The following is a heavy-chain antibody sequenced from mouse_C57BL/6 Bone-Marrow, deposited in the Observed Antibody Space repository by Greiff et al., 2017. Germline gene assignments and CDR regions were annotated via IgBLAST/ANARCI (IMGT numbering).Heavy chain of an antibody. D-gene: IGHD1-1*01. CDR3: ARCLLLRYGDY. CDR2: INPNNGGT. CDR1: GYTFTDYY. J-gene: IGHJ2*01. Sequence: EVQLQQSGPELVKPGASVKISCKASGYTFTDYYMNWVKQSHGKSLEWIGDINPNNGGTSYNQKFKGKATLTVDKSSSTAYMELRSLTSEDSAVYYCARCLLLRYGDYWGQGTTLTVSS. V-gene: IGHV1-26*01.